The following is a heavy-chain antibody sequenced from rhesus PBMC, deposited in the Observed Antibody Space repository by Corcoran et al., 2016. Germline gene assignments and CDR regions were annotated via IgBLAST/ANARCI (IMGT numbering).Heavy chain of an antibody. J-gene: IGHJ4*01. CDR2: ISERGGTP. Sequence: DVQLVESGGGLVKPGGSLRLSCVASGFTFSSYVMHWVRQAPGKGVEGVSVISERGGTPYYADSGKGRFTISRDNAKNSLFLQMNSLRAEDTAVYYCRLEMVIAGYYFDYWGQGVLVTVSS. V-gene: IGHV3S26*01. CDR3: RLEMVIAGYYFDY. D-gene: IGHD3-28*01. CDR1: GFTFSSYV.